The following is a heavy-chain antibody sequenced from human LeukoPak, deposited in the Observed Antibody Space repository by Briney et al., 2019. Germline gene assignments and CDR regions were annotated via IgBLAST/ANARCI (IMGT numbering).Heavy chain of an antibody. CDR3: AKGGDILTTYGMDV. V-gene: IGHV3-9*01. J-gene: IGHJ6*02. D-gene: IGHD3-9*01. CDR1: GFTFDEYA. CDR2: ISWISGSI. Sequence: GGSLRLSCAASGFTFDEYALHWVRQAPGKGLEWVSCISWISGSIGYPDSVKGRFPISRDNAKNSLYLQMNSLRAEDTALYYCAKGGDILTTYGMDVWGQGTTVTVSS.